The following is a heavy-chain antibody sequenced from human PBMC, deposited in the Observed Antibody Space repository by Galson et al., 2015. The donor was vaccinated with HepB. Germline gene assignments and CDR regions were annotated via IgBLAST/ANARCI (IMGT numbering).Heavy chain of an antibody. V-gene: IGHV1-18*01. CDR2: ISGYNGNT. J-gene: IGHJ4*02. D-gene: IGHD3-3*01. CDR3: ARGRIDSWSGYADY. Sequence: SVKVSCKASGYTFTSRGISWVRQAPGQGLEWMGWISGYNGNTKYAQKLQGRVTMTTDTSTRTAYMELRSLRSDDTAVYYCARGRIDSWSGYADYWGQGTLVTVSS. CDR1: GYTFTSRG.